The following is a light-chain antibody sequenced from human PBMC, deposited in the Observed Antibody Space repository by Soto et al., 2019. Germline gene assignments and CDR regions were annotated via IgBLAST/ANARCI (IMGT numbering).Light chain of an antibody. Sequence: QSVLTQPASVSGSPGQSIAISFTGTSGDVGGYDYVSWYQQHPDKAPKLMIYDVTKRPSWVSNRFSGSKSGNTDSLTISGLQPEDDGDYYCSSLTRGSTGVFVSGTKVT. J-gene: IGLJ1*01. V-gene: IGLV2-14*03. CDR3: SSLTRGSTGV. CDR2: DVT. CDR1: SGDVGGYDY.